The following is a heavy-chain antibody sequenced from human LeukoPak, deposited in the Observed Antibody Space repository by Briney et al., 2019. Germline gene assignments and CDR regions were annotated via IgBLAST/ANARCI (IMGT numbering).Heavy chain of an antibody. D-gene: IGHD2-2*02. V-gene: IGHV1-46*01. CDR1: GYTFTSYY. J-gene: IGHJ4*02. CDR3: ARDRGIVVVPAAIYDD. CDR2: FNPSGGST. Sequence: ASVKVSCKASGYTFTSYYMHWVRQAPGQGLEWMGIFNPSGGSTSYAQKFQGRVTMTRDTSTSTVYMELSSLRSEDTAVYYCARDRGIVVVPAAIYDDWGQGTLVTVSS.